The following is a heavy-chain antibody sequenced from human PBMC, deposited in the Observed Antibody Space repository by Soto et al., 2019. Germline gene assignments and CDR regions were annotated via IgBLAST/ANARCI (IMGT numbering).Heavy chain of an antibody. D-gene: IGHD6-19*01. V-gene: IGHV3-23*01. CDR1: GFTFSSYA. CDR2: ISGSGGST. J-gene: IGHJ3*02. Sequence: GGSLRLSCAASGFTFSSYAMSWVRQAPGKGLEWVSAISGSGGSTYYADSVKGRFTISRDNSKNTLYLQMNSLRAEDTAVYYCAKEGGGKQWLVLGAFDIWGQGTMVTVSS. CDR3: AKEGGGKQWLVLGAFDI.